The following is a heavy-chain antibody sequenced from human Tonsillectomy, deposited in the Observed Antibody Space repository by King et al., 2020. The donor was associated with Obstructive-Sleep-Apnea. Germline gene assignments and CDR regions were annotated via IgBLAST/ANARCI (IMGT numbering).Heavy chain of an antibody. D-gene: IGHD5-12*01. J-gene: IGHJ6*02. CDR3: ARSDEVATPYYYYGMDV. V-gene: IGHV1-2*02. Sequence: QLVQSGAEVKKPGALVKVSCKASGYTFTGYYIHWVRQAPGQGLEWMGWINPNSGGTNYAQKFQGRVTMTRDTSISTAYMELSRLRSDDTAVYYCARSDEVATPYYYYGMDVWGQGTTVTVSS. CDR2: INPNSGGT. CDR1: GYTFTGYY.